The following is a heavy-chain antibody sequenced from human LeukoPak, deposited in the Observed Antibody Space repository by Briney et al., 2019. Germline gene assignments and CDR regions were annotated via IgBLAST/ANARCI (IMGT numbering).Heavy chain of an antibody. Sequence: GGSLRLSCAASGFTFSSYWMHWVRQAPGKGLVWVSRINIDGTSTTYADSVKGRFTIPRDNAKNTLYLQMNSLRAEDTAVYYCARVLSDYYGSVSAPDYWGQGSLVTVSS. J-gene: IGHJ4*02. CDR1: GFTFSSYW. CDR2: INIDGTST. V-gene: IGHV3-74*01. D-gene: IGHD3-10*01. CDR3: ARVLSDYYGSVSAPDY.